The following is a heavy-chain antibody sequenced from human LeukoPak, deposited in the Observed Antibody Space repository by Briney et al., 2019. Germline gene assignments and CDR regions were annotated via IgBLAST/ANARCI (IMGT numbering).Heavy chain of an antibody. Sequence: SETLSLTCTVSGGSISSSSYYWGWIRQPPGKGLEWIGSMDYSGSTYYNPSLKSRVSISVDTSKNQFSLKLGSVTAADTAVYYCARQWGRYDILTGYYFGGRIDCWGQGILVTVSS. J-gene: IGHJ4*02. CDR3: ARQWGRYDILTGYYFGGRIDC. CDR2: MDYSGST. V-gene: IGHV4-39*01. CDR1: GGSISSSSYY. D-gene: IGHD3-9*01.